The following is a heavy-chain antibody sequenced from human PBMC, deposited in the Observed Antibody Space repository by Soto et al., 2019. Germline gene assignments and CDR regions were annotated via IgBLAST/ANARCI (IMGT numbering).Heavy chain of an antibody. D-gene: IGHD6-19*01. CDR2: IWFDGSNK. Sequence: PGGSLRLSCAASGFTFSSCAMHWVRQAPGKGLEWVAVIWFDGSNKYYADSVKGRFTISRDNSKNTLYLQMNSLRAEDTAVYYCARDTRIAVSGTSHLFDYWGQGTLVTVSS. CDR1: GFTFSSCA. V-gene: IGHV3-33*01. CDR3: ARDTRIAVSGTSHLFDY. J-gene: IGHJ4*02.